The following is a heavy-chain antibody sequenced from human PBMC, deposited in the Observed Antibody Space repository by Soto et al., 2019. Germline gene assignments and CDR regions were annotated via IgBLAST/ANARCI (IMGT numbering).Heavy chain of an antibody. CDR3: ATTYYYGSYAFDI. V-gene: IGHV1-18*01. CDR1: GYTFTNCG. Sequence: QVQLVQSGAEVKKPGASVKVSCQASGYTFTNCGISWVRQAPGQGLEWMGWISPYNGNTNYAQNLQGRVAMTTDTSKSTAYMELRSLRSDDTAVYYCATTYYYGSYAFDIWGQGTMVTVSS. D-gene: IGHD3-10*01. CDR2: ISPYNGNT. J-gene: IGHJ3*02.